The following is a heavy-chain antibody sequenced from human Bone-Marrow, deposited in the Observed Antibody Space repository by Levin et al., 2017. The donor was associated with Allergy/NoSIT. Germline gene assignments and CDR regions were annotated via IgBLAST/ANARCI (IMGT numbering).Heavy chain of an antibody. D-gene: IGHD3-10*01. V-gene: IGHV3-30*18. Sequence: GGSLRLSCAASGFTFSSYGMHWVRQAPGKGLEWVAVISYDGSNKYYADSVKGRFTISRDNSKNTLYLQMNSLRAEDTAVYYCAKGIMVRGVIISTYYYGMDVWGQGTTVTVSS. CDR1: GFTFSSYG. CDR2: ISYDGSNK. J-gene: IGHJ6*02. CDR3: AKGIMVRGVIISTYYYGMDV.